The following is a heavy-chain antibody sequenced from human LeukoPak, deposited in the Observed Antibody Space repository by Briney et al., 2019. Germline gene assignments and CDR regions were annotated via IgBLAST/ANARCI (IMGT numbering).Heavy chain of an antibody. CDR2: IIPIFGTA. CDR3: ARVVGLTGYSSTWYSGYYYYYMDV. Sequence: GASVKVSCKASGGTFSSYAISWVRQAPGQGLEWMGGIIPIFGTANYAQKFQDRVTITADKSTSTAYMELSSLRSEDTAVYYCARVVGLTGYSSTWYSGYYYYYMDVWGKGTTVTVSS. V-gene: IGHV1-69*06. CDR1: GGTFSSYA. D-gene: IGHD6-13*01. J-gene: IGHJ6*03.